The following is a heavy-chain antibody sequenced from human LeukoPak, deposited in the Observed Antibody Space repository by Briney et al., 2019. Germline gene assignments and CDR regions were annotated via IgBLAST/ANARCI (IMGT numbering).Heavy chain of an antibody. V-gene: IGHV3-30*02. CDR3: ASELYDYVWGSYRRITEFDY. J-gene: IGHJ4*02. CDR2: IRYDGSNK. D-gene: IGHD3-16*02. Sequence: GGSLRLSCAASGFTFSSYGMHWVRQAPGKGLEWVAFIRYDGSNKYYADSVKGRFTISRDNSKNTLYLQMNSLRAEDTAVYYCASELYDYVWGSYRRITEFDYWGQGTLVTVSS. CDR1: GFTFSSYG.